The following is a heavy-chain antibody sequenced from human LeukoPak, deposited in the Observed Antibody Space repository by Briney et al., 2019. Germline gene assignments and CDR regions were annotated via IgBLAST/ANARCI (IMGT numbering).Heavy chain of an antibody. J-gene: IGHJ3*02. CDR3: ARGGTDEITYYYDSSGYYGDAFDI. D-gene: IGHD3-22*01. Sequence: SETLSLTCAVYGGSFSGYYWSWIRQPPGKGLEWIGEINHSGSTNYNPSLKSRVTISVDTSKNQFSLKLSSVTAADAAVYYCARGGTDEITYYYDSSGYYGDAFDIWGQGQWSPSLQ. CDR2: INHSGST. V-gene: IGHV4-34*01. CDR1: GGSFSGYY.